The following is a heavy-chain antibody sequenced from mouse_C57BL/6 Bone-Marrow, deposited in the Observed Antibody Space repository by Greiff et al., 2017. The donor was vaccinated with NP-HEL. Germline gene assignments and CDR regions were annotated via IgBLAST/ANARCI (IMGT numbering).Heavy chain of an antibody. CDR3: ARPSNWAWFAY. Sequence: EVKLVESGGGLVQPGGSLKLSCAASGFTFSDYYMYWVRQTPEKRLEWVAYISTGGGSTYYPDTVKGRCTISTDNAKNTLYLHINRLKSEDTAMYYCARPSNWAWFAYWGQGTLVTVSA. V-gene: IGHV5-12*01. CDR2: ISTGGGST. J-gene: IGHJ3*01. CDR1: GFTFSDYY. D-gene: IGHD4-1*01.